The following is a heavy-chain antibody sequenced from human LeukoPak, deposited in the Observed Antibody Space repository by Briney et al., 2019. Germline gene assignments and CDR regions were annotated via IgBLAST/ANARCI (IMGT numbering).Heavy chain of an antibody. D-gene: IGHD3-10*01. J-gene: IGHJ4*02. V-gene: IGHV4-38-2*02. Sequence: SETLSLTCILSDDAITSHFYWGWIRRSPGEGGKGLEWIASVYHSGAEYVNPSLKSRVTTSVDTSKSQFYLTLSSVTAADTAVYFCARASFASGSYYFDLWGPGTLITVSS. CDR1: DDAITSHFY. CDR3: ARASFASGSYYFDL. CDR2: VYHSGAE.